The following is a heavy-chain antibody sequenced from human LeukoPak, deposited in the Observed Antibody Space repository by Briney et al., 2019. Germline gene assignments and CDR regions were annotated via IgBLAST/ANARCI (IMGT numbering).Heavy chain of an antibody. V-gene: IGHV3-30-3*01. Sequence: GGSLRLSCAASGFTFSSYAMHWVRQAPGKGLEWVAVISYDGSNKYYADSVKGRFTISRDNSKNTLYLQMNSLRAEDTAVYYCARVGGSGSYYTEGGDYWGQGTLVTVSS. CDR2: ISYDGSNK. D-gene: IGHD3-10*01. CDR1: GFTFSSYA. CDR3: ARVGGSGSYYTEGGDY. J-gene: IGHJ4*02.